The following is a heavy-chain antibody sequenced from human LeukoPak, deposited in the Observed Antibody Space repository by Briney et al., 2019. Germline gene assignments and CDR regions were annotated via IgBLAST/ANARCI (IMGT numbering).Heavy chain of an antibody. Sequence: SETLSLTCTVSGRSISSYYWSWIRQPPGKGLEWIGYIYYSGSTNYNPSLKSRVTISVDTSKNQFSLKLSSVTAADTAVYYCARGAGTRILTGYYYWGQGTLVTVSS. CDR3: ARGAGTRILTGYYY. CDR2: IYYSGST. J-gene: IGHJ4*02. V-gene: IGHV4-59*01. CDR1: GRSISSYY. D-gene: IGHD3-9*01.